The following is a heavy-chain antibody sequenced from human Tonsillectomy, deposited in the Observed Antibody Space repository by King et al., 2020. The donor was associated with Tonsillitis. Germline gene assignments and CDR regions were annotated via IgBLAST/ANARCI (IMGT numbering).Heavy chain of an antibody. J-gene: IGHJ4*02. V-gene: IGHV3-48*03. CDR2: ISSSGSTI. CDR1: GFTFSSYE. CDR3: AREVGRYSSSWYLYYFDY. D-gene: IGHD6-13*01. Sequence: VQLVESGGGLVQPGGSLRLSCAASGFTFSSYEMNWVRQAPGKGLEWVSYISSSGSTIYYADSVKGRFTISRDNAKNSLYPQMNSLRAEDTAVYYCAREVGRYSSSWYLYYFDYWGQGTLVTVSS.